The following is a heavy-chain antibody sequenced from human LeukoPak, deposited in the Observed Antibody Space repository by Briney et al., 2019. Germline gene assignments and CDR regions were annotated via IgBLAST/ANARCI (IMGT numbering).Heavy chain of an antibody. CDR1: GFTFGNYA. V-gene: IGHV3-23*01. CDR2: ISGSGGGT. D-gene: IGHD1-1*01. CDR3: AKGFGTANSYFFDY. J-gene: IGHJ4*02. Sequence: GGSLRLSCSASGFTFGNYAMNWVRQAPGTGLEWLSDISGSGGGTSYADSVKGRFTISRDNSKNTLYPQMNSLRAEDTAVYYCAKGFGTANSYFFDYWGPGTLVTVSS.